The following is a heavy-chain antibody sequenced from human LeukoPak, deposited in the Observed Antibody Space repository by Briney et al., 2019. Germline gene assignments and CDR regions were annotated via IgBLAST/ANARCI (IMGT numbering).Heavy chain of an antibody. D-gene: IGHD2-2*01. Sequence: ASVKVSCKTSGYTFTGYYMHWVRQAPGQGLEWMGWINPNSGGTNYAQKFQGRVTMTRDTSISTAYMELSRLRSDDTAVYYCAREGLVPRNWFDPWGQGTLVTVSS. V-gene: IGHV1-2*02. CDR2: INPNSGGT. CDR1: GYTFTGYY. CDR3: AREGLVPRNWFDP. J-gene: IGHJ5*02.